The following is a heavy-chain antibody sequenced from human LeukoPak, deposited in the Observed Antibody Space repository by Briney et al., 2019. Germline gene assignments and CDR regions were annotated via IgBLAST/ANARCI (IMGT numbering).Heavy chain of an antibody. J-gene: IGHJ4*02. Sequence: PGGSLRLSCAASGFTFSGSAMHWVRQAPGKGLEWVGRIRSKANSYATAYAASVKGRFTISRDDSKNTAYLQMNSLKNEDTAVYYCTRQGDTTDYWGQGTLVTVSS. CDR3: TRQGDTTDY. D-gene: IGHD5-18*01. CDR2: IRSKANSYAT. CDR1: GFTFSGSA. V-gene: IGHV3-73*01.